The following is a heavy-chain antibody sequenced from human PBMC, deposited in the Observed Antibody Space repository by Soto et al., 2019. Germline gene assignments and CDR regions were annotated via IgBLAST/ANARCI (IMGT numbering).Heavy chain of an antibody. CDR2: ISYDGSNK. V-gene: IGHV3-30*18. Sequence: PGGSLRLSCAASGFTFSSYGMHWVRQAPGKGLEWVAVISYDGSNKYYADSVKGRFTISRDNSKNTLYLQMNSLRAEDTAVYYCAKEGGYSYGSYYYYYGMDVWGQGTTVTVSS. J-gene: IGHJ6*02. CDR3: AKEGGYSYGSYYYYYGMDV. D-gene: IGHD5-18*01. CDR1: GFTFSSYG.